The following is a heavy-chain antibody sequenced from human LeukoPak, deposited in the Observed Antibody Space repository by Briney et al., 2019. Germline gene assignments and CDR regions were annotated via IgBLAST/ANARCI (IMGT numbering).Heavy chain of an antibody. D-gene: IGHD6-6*01. CDR1: GYTFTSYG. CDR2: ISAYNGNT. J-gene: IGHJ4*02. Sequence: ASVKVSCKASGYTFTSYGISWVRQAPGQGLEWMGWISAYNGNTNYAQKLQGRVTMTTDTSTSTAYMELRSLRSEDTAVYYCARGVYSSSSNPLIDYWGQGTLVTVSS. V-gene: IGHV1-18*01. CDR3: ARGVYSSSSNPLIDY.